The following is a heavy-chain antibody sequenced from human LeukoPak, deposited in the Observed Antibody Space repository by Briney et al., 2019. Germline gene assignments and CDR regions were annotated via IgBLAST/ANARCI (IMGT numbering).Heavy chain of an antibody. V-gene: IGHV3-7*03. CDR1: GFTFSSYW. J-gene: IGHJ4*02. CDR3: AKDGGLWVSAHWGDS. Sequence: GGSLRLSCAASGFTFSSYWMSWVRQAPGKGLEWVANIKQDGSEKYYVDSVKGRFTTSRDNAKNSLYLQMNSLRAEDTAVYYCAKDGGLWVSAHWGDSWGRGTLVTVSS. D-gene: IGHD7-27*01. CDR2: IKQDGSEK.